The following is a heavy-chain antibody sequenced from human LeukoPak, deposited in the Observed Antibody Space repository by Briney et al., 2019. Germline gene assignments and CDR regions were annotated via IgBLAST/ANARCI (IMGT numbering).Heavy chain of an antibody. CDR1: GFIFSDYN. V-gene: IGHV3-48*01. J-gene: IGHJ4*02. D-gene: IGHD3-10*01. CDR3: ARDTAGGSGS. CDR2: ISSSSSTI. Sequence: GGSLRLSCAASGFIFSDYNLNWVRQAPGKGLEWVSYISSSSSTIYYADSMKGRFTISRDNAKNSLYLQMNSLRAEDTAVYYCARDTAGGSGSWGQGTLVTVSS.